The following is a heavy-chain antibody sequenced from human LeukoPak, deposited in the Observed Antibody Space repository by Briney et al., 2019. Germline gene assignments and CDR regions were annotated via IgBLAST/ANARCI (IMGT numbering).Heavy chain of an antibody. V-gene: IGHV3-21*01. CDR1: EFTFSSYS. CDR3: ATTGGSSWYYFDY. J-gene: IGHJ4*02. Sequence: GGSLRLSCAASEFTFSSYSMNWVRQAPGKGLEWVSSITSSSSYIYYADSVKGRFTISRDNAENSLYLQMNSLRAEDTAVYYCATTGGSSWYYFDYWGQGTLVTVSS. CDR2: ITSSSSYI. D-gene: IGHD6-13*01.